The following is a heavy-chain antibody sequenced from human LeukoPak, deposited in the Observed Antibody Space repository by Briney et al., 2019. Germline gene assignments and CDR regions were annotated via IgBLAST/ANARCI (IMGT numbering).Heavy chain of an antibody. J-gene: IGHJ4*02. Sequence: GGSLRLSCAASGFTFSSYGMHWVRQAPGKGLEWVAVISYDGSNKYYADSVKGRFTISRDNSKNTLYLQMNSLRAEDTAVYYCAKRPAYYYGSGSYQLDYWGQGTLVTVSS. D-gene: IGHD3-10*01. CDR1: GFTFSSYG. CDR3: AKRPAYYYGSGSYQLDY. V-gene: IGHV3-30*18. CDR2: ISYDGSNK.